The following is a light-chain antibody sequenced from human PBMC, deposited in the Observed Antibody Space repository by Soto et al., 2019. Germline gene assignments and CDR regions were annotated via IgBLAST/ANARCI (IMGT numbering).Light chain of an antibody. CDR1: QSLAYSDGNTY. CDR2: QVS. J-gene: IGKJ1*01. V-gene: IGKV2-30*01. CDR3: MQGTHWPWT. Sequence: DVVMTQSPLSLPVSLGQPASISCRSSQSLAYSDGNTYLIWFQQRPGQSPRRLIYQVSNRDSGVPDRFSGTGSGTDFTLKISRVEAEDVGVCYCMQGTHWPWTFGQGTKVEIK.